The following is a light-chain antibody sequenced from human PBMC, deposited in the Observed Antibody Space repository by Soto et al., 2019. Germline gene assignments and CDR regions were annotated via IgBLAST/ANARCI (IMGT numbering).Light chain of an antibody. V-gene: IGKV3-15*01. Sequence: ETVMTQSPSTLSVSLGERPTLSCRASQSVSSNLAWYQQKPGQAPRLLIYNASTRATGIPARFSGSGSGTEFTLTISSLQSEDFAVYYCQQYNTWPRTFGHGTKVDIK. CDR2: NAS. CDR3: QQYNTWPRT. J-gene: IGKJ3*01. CDR1: QSVSSN.